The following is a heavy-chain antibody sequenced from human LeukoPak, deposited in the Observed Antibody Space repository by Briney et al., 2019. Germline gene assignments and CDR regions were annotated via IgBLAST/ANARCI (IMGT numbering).Heavy chain of an antibody. CDR1: GFTFSSYV. CDR2: SGSGGDT. V-gene: IGHV3-23*01. J-gene: IGHJ4*02. Sequence: GGSLRLSCAASGFTFSSYVMNWVRQAPGKGLEWVSISGSGGDTYYADSVKGRFTISRDNSKNTLYLQMNSLRAEDTAVYYCAKARGATYGTYYFDYWGQGTLVTVSS. D-gene: IGHD4/OR15-4a*01. CDR3: AKARGATYGTYYFDY.